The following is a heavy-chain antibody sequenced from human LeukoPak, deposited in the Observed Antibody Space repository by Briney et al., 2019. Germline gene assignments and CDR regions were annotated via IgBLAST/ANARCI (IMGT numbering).Heavy chain of an antibody. D-gene: IGHD5-12*01. CDR3: ASPIVATSALDY. CDR2: INSSGGST. CDR1: GYTFTSYY. J-gene: IGHJ4*02. V-gene: IGHV1-46*03. Sequence: ASVKVSCKASGYTFTSYYMHWVRQAPGQGLEWMGIINSSGGSTSYAQKFQGRVTMTRDTSTSTAYMELSSLRSEDTAVYYCASPIVATSALDYWGQGTLVTVSS.